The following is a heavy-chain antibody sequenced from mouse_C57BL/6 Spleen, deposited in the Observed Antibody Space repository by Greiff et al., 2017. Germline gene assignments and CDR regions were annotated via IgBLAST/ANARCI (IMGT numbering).Heavy chain of an antibody. Sequence: EVQLQQSGPELVKPGASVKISCKASGYSFTDYNMNWVKQSNGKSLEWIGVINPNYGTTSYNQKFKSKATLTVDQSSSTAYMQLNILTSEDSAVYYCARSHITTIVEGFAYWGQGTLVTVSA. D-gene: IGHD1-1*01. CDR3: ARSHITTIVEGFAY. V-gene: IGHV1-39*01. CDR2: INPNYGTT. J-gene: IGHJ3*01. CDR1: GYSFTDYN.